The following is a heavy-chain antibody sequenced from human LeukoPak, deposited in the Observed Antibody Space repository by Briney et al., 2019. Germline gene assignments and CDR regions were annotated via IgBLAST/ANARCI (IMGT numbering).Heavy chain of an antibody. D-gene: IGHD1-14*01. V-gene: IGHV1-46*01. CDR3: ARQSVRPGASPLFDY. Sequence: ASVKVSCKASGYTFSSYYMHWVRQAPGQGLEWMGIINPSGGSTTYAQKLQGRVTVTSDTSTSTGYMELSSLRSEDTAVYYCARQSVRPGASPLFDYWGQGTLVTVSS. CDR2: INPSGGST. J-gene: IGHJ4*02. CDR1: GYTFSSYY.